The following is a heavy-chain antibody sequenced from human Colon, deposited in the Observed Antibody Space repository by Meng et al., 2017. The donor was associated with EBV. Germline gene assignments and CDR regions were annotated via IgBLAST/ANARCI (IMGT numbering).Heavy chain of an antibody. V-gene: IGHV4-34*01. CDR1: SGSVLDYD. CDR2: SDQRGNT. CDR3: VRRGPSGNFSP. Sequence: VQRQGWGGGLLTRSESPARSCAVDSGSVLDYDGTSIRPPPGRGRGWMGESDQRGNTKYNPSLKSRFTISLDTSKKQFSLKVSSVTTADSAVYYCVRRGPSGNFSPWGQGALVTVSS. J-gene: IGHJ5*02. D-gene: IGHD3-10*01.